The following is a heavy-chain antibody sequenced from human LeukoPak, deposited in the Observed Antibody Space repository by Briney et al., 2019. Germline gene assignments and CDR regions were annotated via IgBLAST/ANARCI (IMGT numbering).Heavy chain of an antibody. V-gene: IGHV3-30*18. CDR1: GFTFSSYG. Sequence: GGSLRLSCAASGFTFSSYGMHWVRQAPGKGLEWVAVISHDGSNKYYADSVKGRFTISRDNSKNTLYLQMNSLRAEDTAVYYCAKDDGSGWVNYWGQGTLVTVSS. CDR2: ISHDGSNK. J-gene: IGHJ4*02. CDR3: AKDDGSGWVNY. D-gene: IGHD6-19*01.